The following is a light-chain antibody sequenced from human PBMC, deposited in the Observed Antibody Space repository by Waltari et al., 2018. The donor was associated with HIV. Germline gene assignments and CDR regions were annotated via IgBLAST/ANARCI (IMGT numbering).Light chain of an antibody. Sequence: QSVLTQAPSMSATPGQRVTVSCSGGSPNIGNNTVPWYMHVQGMAPTLLIYNNNKRPSGVPDRFSGSKSGTSASLAISGLQSEDEADYFCAAWDDNVNAVLFGGGTKLTVL. CDR2: NNN. CDR1: SPNIGNNT. J-gene: IGLJ2*01. V-gene: IGLV1-44*01. CDR3: AAWDDNVNAVL.